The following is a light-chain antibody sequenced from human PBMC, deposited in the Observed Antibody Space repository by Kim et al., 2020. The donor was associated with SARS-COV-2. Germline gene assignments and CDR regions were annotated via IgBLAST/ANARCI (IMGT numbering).Light chain of an antibody. J-gene: IGKJ1*01. CDR3: EQCGTSPWT. CDR2: AAS. V-gene: IGKV3-20*01. Sequence: EIVLTQSPGTLSLSPGESATLSCRTSQTVTSSSLAWYQQKPGQAPRLLIYAASSRATGIPDRFSGSGSGTDFTLSINRVEPEDFAVYYCEQCGTSPWTFGQGTKVDIK. CDR1: QTVTSSS.